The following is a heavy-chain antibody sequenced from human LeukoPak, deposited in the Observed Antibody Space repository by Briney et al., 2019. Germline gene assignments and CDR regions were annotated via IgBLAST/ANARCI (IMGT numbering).Heavy chain of an antibody. D-gene: IGHD3-22*01. CDR3: ARGVTMIVVVTLGFDY. J-gene: IGHJ4*02. CDR1: GFTFSSYA. Sequence: GGSLRLSCAASGFTFSSYAMHWVRQAPGKGLEWVAVISYDGSNKYYADSVKGRFTISRDNAKNSLYLQMNSLRAEDTAVYYCARGVTMIVVVTLGFDYWGQGTLITVSS. CDR2: ISYDGSNK. V-gene: IGHV3-30*04.